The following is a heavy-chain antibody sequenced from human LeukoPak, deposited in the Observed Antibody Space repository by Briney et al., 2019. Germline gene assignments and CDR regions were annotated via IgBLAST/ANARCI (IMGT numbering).Heavy chain of an antibody. CDR3: ARLKVVGATHPFDY. J-gene: IGHJ4*02. Sequence: PSETLSLTCAVYGGSFSGYYWSWIRQPPGKGLEWIGEINHSGSTNYNPSLKSRVTISVDTSKNQFSLKLSSVTAADTAVYYCARLKVVGATHPFDYWGQGTLVTVSS. D-gene: IGHD1-26*01. CDR2: INHSGST. V-gene: IGHV4-34*01. CDR1: GGSFSGYY.